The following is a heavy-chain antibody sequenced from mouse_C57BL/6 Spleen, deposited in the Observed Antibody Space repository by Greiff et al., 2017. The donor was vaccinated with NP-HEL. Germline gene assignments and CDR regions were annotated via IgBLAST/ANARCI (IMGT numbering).Heavy chain of an antibody. CDR1: GFTFSDYY. J-gene: IGHJ2*01. CDR2: INYDGSST. Sequence: EVQLVESEGGLVQPGSSMKLSCTASGFTFSDYYMAWVRQVPEKGLEWVANINYDGSSTYYLDSLKSRFIISRDNAKNILYLQMSSLKSEDTATYYCAREGTTVLDYWGQGTTLTVSS. D-gene: IGHD1-1*01. CDR3: AREGTTVLDY. V-gene: IGHV5-16*01.